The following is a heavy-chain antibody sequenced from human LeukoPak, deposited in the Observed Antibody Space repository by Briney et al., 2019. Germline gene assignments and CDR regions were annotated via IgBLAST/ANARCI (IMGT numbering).Heavy chain of an antibody. CDR1: GGTFSSYA. Sequence: SVKVSCKASGGTFSSYAISWVRQAPGQGLEWMGRIIPILGIANYAQKFQGRVTITADKSTSTAYMELSSLRSEDTAVYYCARVGCSGGSCTHYYYGMDVWGQGTTVTVSS. CDR2: IIPILGIA. J-gene: IGHJ6*02. V-gene: IGHV1-69*04. D-gene: IGHD2-15*01. CDR3: ARVGCSGGSCTHYYYGMDV.